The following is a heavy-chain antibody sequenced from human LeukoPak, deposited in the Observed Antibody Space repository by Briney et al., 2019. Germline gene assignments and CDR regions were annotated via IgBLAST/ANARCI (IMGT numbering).Heavy chain of an antibody. V-gene: IGHV4-38-2*02. CDR2: IYHSGST. CDR1: GYSISSGYY. J-gene: IGHJ4*02. Sequence: TSETLSLTCTVSGYSISSGYYWGWIRQPPGKGLEWIGSIYHSGSTYYNPSLKSRVTISVDTSKNQFSLKLSSVTAADTAVYYCARDLRSSRRGVFDYWGQGTLVTVSS. D-gene: IGHD4-17*01. CDR3: ARDLRSSRRGVFDY.